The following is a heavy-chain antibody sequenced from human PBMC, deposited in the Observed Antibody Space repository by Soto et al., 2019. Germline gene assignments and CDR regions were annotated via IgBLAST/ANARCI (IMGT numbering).Heavy chain of an antibody. J-gene: IGHJ4*02. CDR2: IWYDGSHI. Sequence: QVQLVESRGGVVQPGRSLRLSCAASGFIFSTYAMHWVRQTPGKGLEWVAIIWYDGSHIYYADSVKGRFTISRDNSKNTLYLQMNSLRAEDTAVYYCARGVYDYVWGSGYWGQGTLVTVSS. CDR1: GFIFSTYA. V-gene: IGHV3-33*01. D-gene: IGHD3-16*01. CDR3: ARGVYDYVWGSGY.